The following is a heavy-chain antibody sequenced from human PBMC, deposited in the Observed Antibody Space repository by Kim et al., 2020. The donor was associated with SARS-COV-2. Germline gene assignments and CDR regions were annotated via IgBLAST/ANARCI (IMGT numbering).Heavy chain of an antibody. D-gene: IGHD3-10*01. J-gene: IGHJ4*02. CDR3: ARAAGSGSFFDF. Sequence: SFAKKFQGRVTMARDTSTSTVYMVLSSLRSEDTAVYYCARAAGSGSFFDFWGQGTLVIVSS. V-gene: IGHV1-46*01.